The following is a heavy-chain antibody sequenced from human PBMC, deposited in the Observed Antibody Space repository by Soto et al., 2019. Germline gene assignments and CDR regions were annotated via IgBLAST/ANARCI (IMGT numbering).Heavy chain of an antibody. J-gene: IGHJ6*02. CDR2: IYYSGST. V-gene: IGHV4-61*01. CDR3: ARGISSGWPPGGYYYGMDV. Sequence: SETLSLTCTVSGGSVSSGSYYWSWIRQPPGKGLEWIGYIYYSGSTNYNPSLKSRVTISVDTSKNQFSLKLSSVTAADTAVYYCARGISSGWPPGGYYYGMDVWSQGTTVTVSS. D-gene: IGHD6-19*01. CDR1: GGSVSSGSYY.